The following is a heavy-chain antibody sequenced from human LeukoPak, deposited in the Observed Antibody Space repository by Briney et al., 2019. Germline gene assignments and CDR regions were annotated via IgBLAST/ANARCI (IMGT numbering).Heavy chain of an antibody. CDR3: ARQQYSTSSCGS. V-gene: IGHV4-59*01. CDR2: IYYSGSS. CDR1: GGSISTYY. Sequence: PSETLSLTCSVSGGSISTYYWSWIRQPPGKGLEWIGNIYYSGSSYYNPSLKSRVTVSVDTAKNQFSLKLSSVTAADTAVYYCARQQYSTSSCGSWGQGTLVTVST. J-gene: IGHJ5*02. D-gene: IGHD6-6*01.